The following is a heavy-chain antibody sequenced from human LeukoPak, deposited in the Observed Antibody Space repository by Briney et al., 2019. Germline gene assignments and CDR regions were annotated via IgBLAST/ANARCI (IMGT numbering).Heavy chain of an antibody. D-gene: IGHD2-2*02. CDR1: GYTFTSYH. CDR3: ARGRRGDGYCSSTSCYKGYYYYYMDV. V-gene: IGHV1-46*04. CDR2: INPSGGRT. Sequence: GSVTVSCTASGYTFTSYHMHWVRQAPGQGLEGMGIINPSGGRTNYAQKMQGRVTLSRDMSTSPVYMELSSLRSEDTAVYYCARGRRGDGYCSSTSCYKGYYYYYMDVWGKGTTVTISS. J-gene: IGHJ6*03.